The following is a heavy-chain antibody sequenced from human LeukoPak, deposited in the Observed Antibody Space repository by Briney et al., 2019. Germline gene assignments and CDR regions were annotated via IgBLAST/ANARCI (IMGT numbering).Heavy chain of an antibody. CDR2: IYSGGST. CDR3: ARGGTRYYFDY. CDR1: GFTFSSYG. Sequence: PGGSLRLSCAASGFTFSSYGMHWVRQAPGEGLEWVSVIYSGGSTYYADSVKGRFTISRDNSKNTLYLQMNSLRAEDTAVYYCARGGTRYYFDYWGQGTLVTVSS. D-gene: IGHD3-16*01. V-gene: IGHV3-66*01. J-gene: IGHJ4*02.